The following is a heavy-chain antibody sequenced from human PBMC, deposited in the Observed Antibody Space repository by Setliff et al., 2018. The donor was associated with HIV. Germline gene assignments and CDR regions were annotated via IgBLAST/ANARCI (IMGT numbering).Heavy chain of an antibody. D-gene: IGHD6-6*01. Sequence: SETLSLTCTVSGGSISSGGHYWNWIRQPAGRGLEWIGHVYTSGSASYHPPLKSRVTISIDTSKNQFSLQLSAVTAADTAVYYCARVSYTGSSYIDYWGQGTLVTVSS. J-gene: IGHJ4*02. V-gene: IGHV4-61*09. CDR2: VYTSGSA. CDR1: GGSISSGGHY. CDR3: ARVSYTGSSYIDY.